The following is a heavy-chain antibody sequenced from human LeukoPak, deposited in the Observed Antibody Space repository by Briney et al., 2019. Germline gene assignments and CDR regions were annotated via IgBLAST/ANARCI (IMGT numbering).Heavy chain of an antibody. J-gene: IGHJ5*02. CDR2: IYWDDDT. CDR3: AHSRIAARPGDWFDP. V-gene: IGHV2-5*02. CDR1: GFSLSTSGVG. Sequence: SGPTLVKPTHTLTLTCSFSGFSLSTSGVGVGWIRQPPGKALEWLALIYWDDDTRYSPSLKNRLTITKDTSKNHVVLTTTNMDPVDTATYSWAHSRIAARPGDWFDPWGQGTLVTVSS. D-gene: IGHD6-6*01.